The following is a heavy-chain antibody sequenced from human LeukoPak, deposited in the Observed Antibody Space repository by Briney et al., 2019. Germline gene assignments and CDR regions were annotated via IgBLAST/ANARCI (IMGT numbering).Heavy chain of an antibody. CDR2: ISPTGSFT. J-gene: IGHJ4*01. D-gene: IGHD1-26*01. CDR1: GYTFTNNF. CDR3: ARETSGSHYSLDY. Sequence: GASVKISCKAFGYTFTNNFMHWVRQAPGQGPEWMALISPTGSFTAYAQKFQGRVTLTRDLSTSTDYLELRSLRSEDTAVYYCARETSGSHYSLDYSGQGTLVTVSS. V-gene: IGHV1-46*01.